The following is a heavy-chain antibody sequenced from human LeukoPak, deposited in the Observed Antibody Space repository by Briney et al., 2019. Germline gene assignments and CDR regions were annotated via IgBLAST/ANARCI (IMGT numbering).Heavy chain of an antibody. CDR2: IYSSGAT. D-gene: IGHD5-12*01. Sequence: PSETLSLTCTVSGGSLSTYYWSWIRQPAGKGLEWIGRIYSSGATNYNPSLKSRVTMSVDTSKNQFSLKLSSVTAADTAVYYCARCSGNGYDYSWLDLWGQGTLVTVSS. CDR3: ARCSGNGYDYSWLDL. V-gene: IGHV4-4*07. CDR1: GGSLSTYY. J-gene: IGHJ5*02.